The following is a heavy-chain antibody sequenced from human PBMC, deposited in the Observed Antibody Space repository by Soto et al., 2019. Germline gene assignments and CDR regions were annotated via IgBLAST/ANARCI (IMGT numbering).Heavy chain of an antibody. V-gene: IGHV1-2*02. D-gene: IGHD3-3*01. Sequence: QLHLVQSGAVVKKPGASVTVSCSASGYPVTAYYMHWVRQAPGRGLEWMGGINPATGAAKYTQTFQRRVTMARDTSTSTAFMELSGLTSEDTAVFFCARGGGVGVAGSAAFDMWGQGTLVTVSS. J-gene: IGHJ3*02. CDR2: INPATGAA. CDR1: GYPVTAYY. CDR3: ARGGGVGVAGSAAFDM.